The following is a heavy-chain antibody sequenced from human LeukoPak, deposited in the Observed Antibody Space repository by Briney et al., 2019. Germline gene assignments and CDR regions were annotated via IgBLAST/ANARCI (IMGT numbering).Heavy chain of an antibody. D-gene: IGHD5-24*01. CDR1: GYTLTELS. CDR3: ARGVGYNSGY. Sequence: ASVKVSCKVSGYTLTELSMHWVRQAPGQGLEWMGRINPNSGGTNYAQKFQGRVTMTRDTSISTAYMELSRLRSDDTAVYYCARGVGYNSGYWGQGTLVTVSS. J-gene: IGHJ4*02. V-gene: IGHV1-2*06. CDR2: INPNSGGT.